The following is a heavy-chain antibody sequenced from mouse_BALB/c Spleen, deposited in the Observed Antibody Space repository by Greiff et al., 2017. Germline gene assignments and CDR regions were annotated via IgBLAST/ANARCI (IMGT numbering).Heavy chain of an antibody. V-gene: IGHV1-31*01. Sequence: VQLQQSGPELVKPGASVKISCKASGYSFTGYYMHWVKQSHVKSLEWIGRINPYNGATSYNQNFKDKASLTVDKSSSTAYMELHSLTSEDSAVYYCARDGNNQGFAYWGQGTLVTVSA. J-gene: IGHJ3*01. CDR2: INPYNGAT. D-gene: IGHD2-1*01. CDR3: ARDGNNQGFAY. CDR1: GYSFTGYY.